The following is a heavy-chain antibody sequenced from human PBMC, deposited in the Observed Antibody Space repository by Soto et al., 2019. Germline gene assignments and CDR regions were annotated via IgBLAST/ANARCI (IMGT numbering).Heavy chain of an antibody. Sequence: SVKVSCXASGGTFSSYAFSWVRQAPGQGLEWMGGIIPIFGTANYAQKFQGRVTITADESTSTAYMELSSLRSEDTAVYYCARAGYDGEYFQHWGQGTLVTVS. V-gene: IGHV1-69*13. J-gene: IGHJ1*01. CDR1: GGTFSSYA. CDR2: IIPIFGTA. D-gene: IGHD3-3*01. CDR3: ARAGYDGEYFQH.